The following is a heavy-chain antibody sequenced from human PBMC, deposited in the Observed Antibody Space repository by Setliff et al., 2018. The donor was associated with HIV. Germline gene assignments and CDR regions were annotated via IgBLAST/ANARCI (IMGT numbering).Heavy chain of an antibody. V-gene: IGHV4-31*03. CDR1: SGSISDGAYY. J-gene: IGHJ4*02. D-gene: IGHD3-22*01. Sequence: SETLSLTCSGSSGSISDGAYYWTWVRQSPGKGLEFIGYFFNGSPEYNPSLQSRVTISADTSKNQLYLNVISVTGADTAVYYCARGRDHSYYDSSAALYYWGQGVLVTVSS. CDR2: FFNGSP. CDR3: ARGRDHSYYDSSAALYY.